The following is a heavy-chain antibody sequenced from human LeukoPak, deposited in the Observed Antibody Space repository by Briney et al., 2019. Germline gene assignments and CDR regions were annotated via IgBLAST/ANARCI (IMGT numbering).Heavy chain of an antibody. CDR3: ATEIAVAGTGNWFDP. CDR1: GFTASSNY. V-gene: IGHV3-53*01. CDR2: IYSGGST. J-gene: IGHJ5*02. Sequence: PGGSLRLSCAASGFTASSNYMSWVRQAPGKGLEWVSVIYSGGSTYYADSVKGRFTISRDNSKNTLYLQMNSLRAEDTAVYYCATEIAVAGTGNWFDPWGQGTLVTVSS. D-gene: IGHD6-19*01.